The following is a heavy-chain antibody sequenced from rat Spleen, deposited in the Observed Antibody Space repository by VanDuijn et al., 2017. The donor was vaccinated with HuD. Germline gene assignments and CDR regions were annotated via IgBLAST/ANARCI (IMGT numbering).Heavy chain of an antibody. Sequence: QVQLKESGPGLVQPSQTLSLTCTVSGFSLTSNSVHWVRQFPGKGLEWMGGIWGDGTTDYNSALKSRLSISRDTSKSQVFLKMNSLQTEDTATYYCARGDYSSPRGGYWGQGVTVTVSS. V-gene: IGHV2-1*01. CDR3: ARGDYSSPRGGY. J-gene: IGHJ2*01. CDR1: GFSLTSNS. D-gene: IGHD1-2*01. CDR2: IWGDGTT.